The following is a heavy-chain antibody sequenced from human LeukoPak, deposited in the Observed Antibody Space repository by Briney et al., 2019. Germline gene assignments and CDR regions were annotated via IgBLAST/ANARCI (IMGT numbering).Heavy chain of an antibody. D-gene: IGHD4-17*01. Sequence: PGGSLRLSCTASEFTFRYYAMAWVRQATGKGLEWVSGINNSGGKTYYADSVKGRFTISRDNSKNMLYLQMSSLRADDTAVYYCAREEWTSVTPYYYFGMDVWGHGATVTVSS. CDR2: INNSGGKT. CDR1: EFTFRYYA. CDR3: AREEWTSVTPYYYFGMDV. J-gene: IGHJ6*02. V-gene: IGHV3-23*01.